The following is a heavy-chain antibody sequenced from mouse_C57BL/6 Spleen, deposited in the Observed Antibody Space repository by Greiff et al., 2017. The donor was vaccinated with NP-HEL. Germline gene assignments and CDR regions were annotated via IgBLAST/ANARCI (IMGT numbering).Heavy chain of an antibody. V-gene: IGHV1-82*01. J-gene: IGHJ4*01. CDR2: IYPGDGDT. CDR1: GYAFSSSW. Sequence: VQGVESGPELVKPGASVKISCKASGYAFSSSWMNWVKQRPGKGLEWIGRIYPGDGDTNYNGKFKGKATLTADKSSSTAYMQLSSLTSEDSAVYFCARNAGLYAMDYWGQGTSVTVSS. CDR3: ARNAGLYAMDY.